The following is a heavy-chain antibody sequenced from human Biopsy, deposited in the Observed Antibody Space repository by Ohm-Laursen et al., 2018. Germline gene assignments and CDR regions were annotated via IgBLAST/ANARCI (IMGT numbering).Heavy chain of an antibody. V-gene: IGHV1-69*04. Sequence: SSVKVSCKSSGDTFSRSAFFWVRQAPGQGLVYLGKIIPIVGITNHAQTFQGRITLTADKSTFMVYMELSRLRSDDTAIYYCARGGSGSGYYGMDVWGQGATVSVSS. J-gene: IGHJ6*02. CDR2: IIPIVGIT. CDR1: GDTFSRSA. CDR3: ARGGSGSGYYGMDV. D-gene: IGHD3-10*01.